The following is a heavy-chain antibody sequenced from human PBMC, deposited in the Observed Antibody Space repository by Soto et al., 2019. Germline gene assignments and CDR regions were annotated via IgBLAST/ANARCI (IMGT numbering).Heavy chain of an antibody. CDR1: GGTFSSYA. J-gene: IGHJ4*02. D-gene: IGHD6-6*01. Sequence: ASVKVSCKASGGTFSSYAISWVRQAPGQGLEWMGGIIPIFGTANYAQKFQGRVTITADESTSTAYMELSSLRSEDTAVYYCARELWISSSPYYFDYWGQGTLVTVSS. CDR3: ARELWISSSPYYFDY. CDR2: IIPIFGTA. V-gene: IGHV1-69*13.